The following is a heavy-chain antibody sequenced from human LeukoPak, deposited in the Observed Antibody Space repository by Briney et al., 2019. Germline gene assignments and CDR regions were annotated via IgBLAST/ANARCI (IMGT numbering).Heavy chain of an antibody. J-gene: IGHJ4*02. CDR3: AKYGNSGWVIDN. CDR1: GASVGSAGYY. CDR2: IYYTGGT. V-gene: IGHV4-61*08. D-gene: IGHD6-19*01. Sequence: SETLSLTCTVSGASVGSAGYYWTWIRQPPGKGLEYIGYIYYTGGTNYNPSLKSRVTISVDTSKNQFSLKLSSVTAADTAVYFCAKYGNSGWVIDNWGQGTLVTVSS.